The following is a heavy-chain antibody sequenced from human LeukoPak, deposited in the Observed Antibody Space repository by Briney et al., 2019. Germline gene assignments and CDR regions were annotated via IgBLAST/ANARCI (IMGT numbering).Heavy chain of an antibody. CDR1: GGTFSSYA. V-gene: IGHV1-69*04. Sequence: GASVRVSCKASGGTFSSYAISWVRQAPGQGLEWMGRIIPIFGIANYAQKFQGRVTITAGKSTSTAYMELSSLRSEDTAVYYCARDSYPSTCSSTGCYFNYYYGMDVWGQGTTVTVSS. CDR2: IIPIFGIA. CDR3: ARDSYPSTCSSTGCYFNYYYGMDV. D-gene: IGHD2-2*01. J-gene: IGHJ6*02.